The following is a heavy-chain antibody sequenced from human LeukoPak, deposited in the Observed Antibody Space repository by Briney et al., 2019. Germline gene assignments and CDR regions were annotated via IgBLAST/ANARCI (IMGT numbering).Heavy chain of an antibody. CDR2: IWHDGSHK. J-gene: IGHJ5*02. V-gene: IGHV3-33*06. D-gene: IGHD2-2*01. CDR1: GFAFNTYA. CDR3: AKGYIVVVPAASLTYNWFDP. Sequence: GGSLRLSCAASGFAFNTYAMHWVRQAPGQGLEWVALIWHDGSHKFYSNSVRGQFTISRDNSKNTLYLQMNSLRAEDTAVYYCAKGYIVVVPAASLTYNWFDPWGQGTLVTVSS.